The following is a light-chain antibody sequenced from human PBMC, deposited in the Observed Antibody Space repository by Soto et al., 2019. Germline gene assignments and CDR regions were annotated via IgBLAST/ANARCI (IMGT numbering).Light chain of an antibody. J-gene: IGLJ1*01. CDR3: SSYAGSLYV. Sequence: QSALTQPPSASGSPGQSVTISCTGTSSDVGGYNYVSWYQQHPGKAPKLMIYEVSKRHSGVPDRFSGSKSGNTASLTVSGLQAEDEADYYCSSYAGSLYVFGTGTKVTVL. V-gene: IGLV2-8*01. CDR2: EVS. CDR1: SSDVGGYNY.